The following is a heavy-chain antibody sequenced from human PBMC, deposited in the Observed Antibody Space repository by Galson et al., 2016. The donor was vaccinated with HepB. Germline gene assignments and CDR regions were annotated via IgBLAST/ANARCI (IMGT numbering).Heavy chain of an antibody. J-gene: IGHJ4*02. Sequence: SLRLSCAASGFTSSSYWMSWVRQAPGKGLEWVANIKQDGSVQHYVDSVKGRFTISRDNAKNSLYLQVNSLRGEDTAVYYCARDAGGFDCWGQGTLVTVSS. CDR1: GFTSSSYW. D-gene: IGHD3-10*01. CDR2: IKQDGSVQ. CDR3: ARDAGGFDC. V-gene: IGHV3-7*04.